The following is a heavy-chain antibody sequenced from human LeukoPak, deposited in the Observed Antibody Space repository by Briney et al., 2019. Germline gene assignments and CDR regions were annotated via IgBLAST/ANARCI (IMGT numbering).Heavy chain of an antibody. CDR2: ISSSSSYI. Sequence: PGGSLRLSCAASGFTFSSYSMNWVRQAPGKGLEWVSSISSSSSYIYYADSVKGRFTISRDNAKNSLYLQMNSLRAEDTAAYYCARGCITMVRDLCPFDYWGQGTLVTVSS. CDR1: GFTFSSYS. V-gene: IGHV3-21*01. D-gene: IGHD3-10*01. CDR3: ARGCITMVRDLCPFDY. J-gene: IGHJ4*02.